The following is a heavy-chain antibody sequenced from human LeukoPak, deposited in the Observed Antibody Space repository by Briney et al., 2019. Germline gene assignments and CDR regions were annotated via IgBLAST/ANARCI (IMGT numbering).Heavy chain of an antibody. Sequence: GGSLTLSCAASGFTFSSYTMNWVRQAPGKGLEWVSYISSSSTTIYYADSVKGRFTISRDNAKNSLYLQMNNLRADDTAVYYCARALEYWGQGTLVTVSS. J-gene: IGHJ4*02. CDR3: ARALEY. V-gene: IGHV3-48*01. D-gene: IGHD1-1*01. CDR2: ISSSSTTI. CDR1: GFTFSSYT.